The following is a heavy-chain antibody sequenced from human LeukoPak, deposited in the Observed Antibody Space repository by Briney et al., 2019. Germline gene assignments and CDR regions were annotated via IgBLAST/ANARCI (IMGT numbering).Heavy chain of an antibody. CDR3: ARAYSSSSGRDAFDS. CDR1: GFTFNSYN. D-gene: IGHD6-6*01. CDR2: ISSSSSTI. Sequence: GGSLRLSCAASGFTFNSYNMNWVRQAPGKGLEWVSYISSSSSTIYYADSVKGRFTISRDSAKTSLFLQMSSLRDEDTAVYYCARAYSSSSGRDAFDSWGLGTLVTVSS. V-gene: IGHV3-48*02. J-gene: IGHJ3*02.